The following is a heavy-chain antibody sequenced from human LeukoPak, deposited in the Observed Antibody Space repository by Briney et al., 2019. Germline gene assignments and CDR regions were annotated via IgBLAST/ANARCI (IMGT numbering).Heavy chain of an antibody. J-gene: IGHJ3*02. CDR3: ARHRSGDYSDASPI. Sequence: GESLKISCKGSGYTFTNYWIDWVRQMPGKGLVWMGIIRPSDSDVRYSPSFEGQVTLSADKSINTAYMQWSSLKASDTAIYFCARHRSGDYSDASPIWGQGTMVTVSS. CDR1: GYTFTNYW. V-gene: IGHV5-51*01. CDR2: IRPSDSDV. D-gene: IGHD1-26*01.